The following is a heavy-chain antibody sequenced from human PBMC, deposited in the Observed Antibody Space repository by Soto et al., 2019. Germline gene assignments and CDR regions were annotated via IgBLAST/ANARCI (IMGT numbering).Heavy chain of an antibody. CDR2: ISGSGGST. Sequence: EVQLLESGGGLEQPGGSLRLSCVGSGHTFHNYAMTSVRQAPGQGLEWVSGISGSGGSTYYADSVRGRFTISRDDSKNTVSLQTTRLSAEATAVYYCARVSRGIGVVPAAAQWGQGTLVSVSS. CDR1: GHTFHNYA. J-gene: IGHJ4*02. D-gene: IGHD2-2*01. V-gene: IGHV3-23*01. CDR3: ARVSRGIGVVPAAAQ.